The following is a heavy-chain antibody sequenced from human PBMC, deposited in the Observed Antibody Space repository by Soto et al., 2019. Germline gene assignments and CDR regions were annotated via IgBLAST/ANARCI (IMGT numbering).Heavy chain of an antibody. CDR2: IYYSGST. J-gene: IGHJ4*02. CDR3: GKDQIKGGGYFDY. V-gene: IGHV4-59*01. D-gene: IGHD1-26*01. CDR1: GGSISSYY. Sequence: SETLSLTCTVSGGSISSYYWSWIRQPPGKGLEWIGYIYYSGSTNYNPSLKSRVTISVDTSKSQFSLKLNSVTAADTAVYYCGKDQIKGGGYFDYWGQGILVTVSS.